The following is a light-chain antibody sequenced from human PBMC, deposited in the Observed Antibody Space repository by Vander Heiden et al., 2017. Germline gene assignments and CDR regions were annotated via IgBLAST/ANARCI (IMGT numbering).Light chain of an antibody. J-gene: IGKJ4*01. Sequence: VLTQSPATLSLSPGERATRSCRASQSVSSYLAWYQQKPGQAPRLLIYDASNRATGIPARFSGSGSGTDFTLTISSLEPEDFAVYYCQQRSNWPFLTFGGGTKVEIK. CDR2: DAS. CDR3: QQRSNWPFLT. CDR1: QSVSSY. V-gene: IGKV3-11*01.